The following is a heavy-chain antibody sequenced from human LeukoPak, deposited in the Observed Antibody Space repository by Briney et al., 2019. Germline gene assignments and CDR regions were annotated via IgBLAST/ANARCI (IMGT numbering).Heavy chain of an antibody. CDR3: ARVGYSYGNWFDP. Sequence: SETLSLTCTVSGGSISSYYWSWIRQPPGKGLEWIGYIYYSGSTNYNPSLKSRVTISVDTSKNQFSLKLSSVTAADTAVYYCARVGYSYGNWFDPWGQGTLVTVSS. D-gene: IGHD5-18*01. J-gene: IGHJ5*02. V-gene: IGHV4-59*01. CDR2: IYYSGST. CDR1: GGSISSYY.